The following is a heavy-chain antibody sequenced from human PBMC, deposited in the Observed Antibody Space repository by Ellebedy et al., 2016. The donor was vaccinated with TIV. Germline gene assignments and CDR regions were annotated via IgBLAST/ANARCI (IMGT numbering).Heavy chain of an antibody. CDR1: GFTFVDHA. Sequence: GGSLRLXXAASGFTFVDHAMHWVRQAPGKGLEWVSGISWNSGNMGYADSVKGRFTISRDNAKNSLYLQMNSLRAEDTALYYCAKGRNHYYNRSGYYLNAFDYWGQGTLVTVSS. CDR3: AKGRNHYYNRSGYYLNAFDY. CDR2: ISWNSGNM. J-gene: IGHJ4*02. V-gene: IGHV3-9*01. D-gene: IGHD3-22*01.